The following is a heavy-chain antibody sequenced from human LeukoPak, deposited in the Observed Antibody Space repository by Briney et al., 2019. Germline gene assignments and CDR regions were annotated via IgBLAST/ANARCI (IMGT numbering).Heavy chain of an antibody. CDR1: GFTFSSYG. D-gene: IGHD3-10*01. Sequence: GRSLRLSCAASGFTFSSYGMHRVRQAPGTGLEWVAVISYDGSNKYYADSVKGRFTISRDNSKNTLYLQMNSLRAEDTAVYYCAKGTMVRGVIPIDYWGQGTLVTVSS. V-gene: IGHV3-30*18. CDR2: ISYDGSNK. CDR3: AKGTMVRGVIPIDY. J-gene: IGHJ4*02.